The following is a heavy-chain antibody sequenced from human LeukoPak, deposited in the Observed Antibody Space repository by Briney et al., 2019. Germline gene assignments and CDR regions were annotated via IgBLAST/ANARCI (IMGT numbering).Heavy chain of an antibody. CDR1: GGSISSGDYY. CDR3: ARQKWEQQGRDYYFNGLDV. J-gene: IGHJ6*02. CDR2: IYYSGST. Sequence: PSETLSLTCTVSGGSISSGDYYWSWIRQPPGKGLEWIGYIYYSGSTYYNPSLKSRVTISVDRSRNQFSLKLTSVTAADTAVYYCARQKWEQQGRDYYFNGLDVWGPGTTVIVSS. V-gene: IGHV4-30-4*01. D-gene: IGHD1/OR15-1a*01.